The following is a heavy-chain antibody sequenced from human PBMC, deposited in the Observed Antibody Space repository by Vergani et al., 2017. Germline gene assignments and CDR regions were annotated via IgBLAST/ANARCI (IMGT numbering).Heavy chain of an antibody. V-gene: IGHV1-2*02. CDR1: GYTFTGYY. CDR3: ARDRGSSWYSDY. J-gene: IGHJ4*02. Sequence: QVQLVQSGAEVKKPGASVQVSCKASGYTFTGYYMHWVRQAPGQGLEWMGWINPNSGGTNYAQKFQGRVTMTRETSISTAYMELSRLRSDDTAAYYCARDRGSSWYSDYWGQGTLVTVSS. D-gene: IGHD6-13*01. CDR2: INPNSGGT.